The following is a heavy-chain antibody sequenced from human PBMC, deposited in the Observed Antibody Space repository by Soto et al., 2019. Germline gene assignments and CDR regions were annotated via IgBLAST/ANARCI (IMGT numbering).Heavy chain of an antibody. CDR2: IWYDGSNK. CDR1: GFTFSSYG. D-gene: IGHD2-2*01. J-gene: IGHJ4*02. CDR3: SRYWVSYCSSTSCFTPPGY. V-gene: IGHV3-33*01. Sequence: GGSLRLSCAASGFTFSSYGMHWVRQAPGKGLEWVAVIWYDGSNKYYADSVKGRFTISRDNSKNTLYLQMNSLRAEDTAVFYCSRYWVSYCSSTSCFTPPGYWGQGTLVTVSS.